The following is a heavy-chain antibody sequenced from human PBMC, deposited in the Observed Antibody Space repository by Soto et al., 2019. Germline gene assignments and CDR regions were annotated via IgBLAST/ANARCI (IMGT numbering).Heavy chain of an antibody. CDR2: IKSKTDGGTT. J-gene: IGHJ3*02. V-gene: IGHV3-15*07. D-gene: IGHD1-26*01. Sequence: GGSLRLSCAASGFTFSNAWMNWVRQAPGKGLEWVGRIKSKTDGGTTDYAAPVKGRFTISRDDSKNTLYLQMNSLKTEDTAVYYCTTDPTEWELLWLLFRAFDIWGQGTMVTVSS. CDR3: TTDPTEWELLWLLFRAFDI. CDR1: GFTFSNAW.